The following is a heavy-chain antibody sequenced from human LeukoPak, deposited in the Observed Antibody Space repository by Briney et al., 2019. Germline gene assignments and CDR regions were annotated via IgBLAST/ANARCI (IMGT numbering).Heavy chain of an antibody. D-gene: IGHD3-10*01. CDR1: GGSFSGYY. V-gene: IGHV4-34*01. CDR2: INHSGST. Sequence: PSETLSLTCAVYGGSFSGYYWSWIRQPPGKGLEWIGEINHSGSTNYNPSLKSRVTISVGTSKNQFSLKLSSVTAADTAVYYCARASYYYGSGSYRSNWFDPWGQGTLVTVSS. J-gene: IGHJ5*02. CDR3: ARASYYYGSGSYRSNWFDP.